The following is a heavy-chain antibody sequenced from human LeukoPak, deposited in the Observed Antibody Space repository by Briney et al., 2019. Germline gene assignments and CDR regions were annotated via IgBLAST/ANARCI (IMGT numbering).Heavy chain of an antibody. Sequence: PSETLSLTRTVSGGSISSSSYCWGWIRQPPGKGLEWIGSIYYSGSTYYNPSLKSRVTISVDTSKNQFSLKLSSVTAADTAVYYCARLFTGYSSSWYLKRDAFDIWGQGTMVTVSS. J-gene: IGHJ3*02. CDR1: GGSISSSSYC. CDR2: IYYSGST. CDR3: ARLFTGYSSSWYLKRDAFDI. D-gene: IGHD6-13*01. V-gene: IGHV4-39*01.